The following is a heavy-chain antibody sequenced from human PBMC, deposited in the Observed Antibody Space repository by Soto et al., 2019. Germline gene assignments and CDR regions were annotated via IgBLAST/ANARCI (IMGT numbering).Heavy chain of an antibody. Sequence: GASVKVSCKASGGTFSSYTISWVRQAPGQGLEWMGRIIPILGIANYAQKFQGRVTITADKSTSTAYMELSSLRSEDTAVYYCASWRPPAEGYYYYGMDVWGQGTTVTVSS. CDR2: IIPILGIA. J-gene: IGHJ6*02. CDR1: GGTFSSYT. CDR3: ASWRPPAEGYYYYGMDV. V-gene: IGHV1-69*02. D-gene: IGHD3-3*01.